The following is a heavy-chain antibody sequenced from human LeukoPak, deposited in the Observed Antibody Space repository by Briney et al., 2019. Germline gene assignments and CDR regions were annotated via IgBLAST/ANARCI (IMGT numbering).Heavy chain of an antibody. J-gene: IGHJ4*02. V-gene: IGHV1-69*13. Sequence: GASVKVSCKASGGTFSSYAISWVRQAPGQGLEWMGGIIPIFGTANYAQKFQGRVTITADESTSTAYMEPSSLRSEDTAVYYCASYYYDSSGYYSFDYWGQGTLVTVSS. CDR3: ASYYYDSSGYYSFDY. D-gene: IGHD3-22*01. CDR1: GGTFSSYA. CDR2: IIPIFGTA.